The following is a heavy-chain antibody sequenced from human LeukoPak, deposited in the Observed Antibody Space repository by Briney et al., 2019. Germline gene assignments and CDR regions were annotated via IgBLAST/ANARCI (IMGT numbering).Heavy chain of an antibody. D-gene: IGHD3-22*01. J-gene: IGHJ6*03. CDR1: GFTFGDYA. CDR3: TRDLNYYDSSGYYVYYMDV. V-gene: IGHV3-49*03. Sequence: GGSLRLSCTASGFTFGDYAMSWFRQAPGKGLEWVGFIRSKAYGGTTEYAASVKGRFTISRDDSKSIAYLQMNGLKTEDTAVYYCTRDLNYYDSSGYYVYYMDVWGKGTTVTVSS. CDR2: IRSKAYGGTT.